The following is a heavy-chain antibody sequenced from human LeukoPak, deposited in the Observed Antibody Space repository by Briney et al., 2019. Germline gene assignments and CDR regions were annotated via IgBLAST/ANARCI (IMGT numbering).Heavy chain of an antibody. CDR2: ISSDGTNT. CDR3: ARVYYYYYMDV. V-gene: IGHV3-74*01. Sequence: PGGSLRLSCAASGFTFSSYWMYWVRQAPGTGLVWVSRISSDGTNTYYADSVKGRFSISRDNAKNTLYLQMNSLRAEDTAVYYCARVYYYYYMDVWGKGTTVAVSS. J-gene: IGHJ6*03. CDR1: GFTFSSYW.